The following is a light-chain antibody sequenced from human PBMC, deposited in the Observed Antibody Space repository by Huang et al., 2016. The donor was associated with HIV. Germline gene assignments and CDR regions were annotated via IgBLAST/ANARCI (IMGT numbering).Light chain of an antibody. J-gene: IGKJ4*01. V-gene: IGKV1-39*01. CDR3: QKSYTTPLT. CDR1: QSISAY. Sequence: DIQMTQSPSSLSASVGDRVTITFRASQSISAYLNWYQQKPGKAPKLLIYGASTLQSGVPSRVSGSVSGTDFTLTINSLQPEDFATYYCQKSYTTPLTFGGGTKVEI. CDR2: GAS.